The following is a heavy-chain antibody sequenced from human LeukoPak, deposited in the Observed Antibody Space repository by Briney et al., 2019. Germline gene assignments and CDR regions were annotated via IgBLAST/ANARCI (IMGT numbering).Heavy chain of an antibody. CDR1: GFTLRNYW. D-gene: IGHD6-6*01. V-gene: IGHV3-74*01. Sequence: PGGSLRLSCTASGFTLRNYWMHWVRQVPGKRLVWVSSISGDGSVTNYADSVEGRLTIPRANAKNIRYLQLLTLRSAVTAVYYRARYSTSSGGASYYLDYWGHGTLVTVSS. J-gene: IGHJ4*01. CDR3: ARYSTSSGGASYYLDY. CDR2: ISGDGSVT.